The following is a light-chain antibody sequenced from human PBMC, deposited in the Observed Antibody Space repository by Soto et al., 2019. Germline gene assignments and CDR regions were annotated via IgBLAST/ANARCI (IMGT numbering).Light chain of an antibody. Sequence: DIQMTQSPSTLSASVGDRVTITGLASQSISSWLAWYQQKPGKAPKLLIYDSSTLEPGVPSRFRGSGSGTEFTLTINGLQPDDFATYYCQQYDGYSPQTFGQGTKVDIK. CDR2: DSS. J-gene: IGKJ1*01. V-gene: IGKV1-5*01. CDR1: QSISSW. CDR3: QQYDGYSPQT.